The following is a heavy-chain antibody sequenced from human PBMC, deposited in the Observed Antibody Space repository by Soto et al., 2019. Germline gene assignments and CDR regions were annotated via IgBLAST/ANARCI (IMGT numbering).Heavy chain of an antibody. Sequence: PSETLSLTCVVSGGSFSTYYYNWIRQSPGKGLEWIGETNHSGSNYYNASLKSRATMSLDTSKNQCSLKLTSVTAADTAVYYCARGGSNDWQVAFDIWGQGTRVTVSS. CDR2: TNHSGSN. CDR3: ARGGSNDWQVAFDI. J-gene: IGHJ3*02. V-gene: IGHV4-34*01. D-gene: IGHD3-9*01. CDR1: GGSFSTYY.